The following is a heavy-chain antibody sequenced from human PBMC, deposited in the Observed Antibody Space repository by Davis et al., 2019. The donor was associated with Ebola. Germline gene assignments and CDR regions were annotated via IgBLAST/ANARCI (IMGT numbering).Heavy chain of an antibody. J-gene: IGHJ4*02. D-gene: IGHD6-13*01. CDR2: IKQDGSEK. Sequence: PGGSLRLSCAASGFTFSSYWMSWVRQAPGKGLEWVANIKQDGSEKYYVDSVKGRFTISRDNAKNSLYLQMNSLRAEDTAVYYCARDAVGAAAGKEIDYWGQGTLVTVSS. CDR1: GFTFSSYW. CDR3: ARDAVGAAAGKEIDY. V-gene: IGHV3-7*01.